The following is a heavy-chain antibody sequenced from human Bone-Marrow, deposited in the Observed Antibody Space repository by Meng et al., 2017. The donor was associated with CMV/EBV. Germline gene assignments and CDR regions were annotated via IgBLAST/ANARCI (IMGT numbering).Heavy chain of an antibody. D-gene: IGHD2-2*01. CDR1: GGSISDSSHY. V-gene: IGHV4-39*01. CDR3: ARHGISTSSEYYFDY. CDR2: IYYSGST. Sequence: SETLSLTCTVSGGSISDSSHYWGWIRQLPGKGLEWIGSIYYSGSTYYNPSLKSRVTISVDTPKNQFSLKLRSVAAADTAVYYCARHGISTSSEYYFDYWGQGTLVTVSS. J-gene: IGHJ4*02.